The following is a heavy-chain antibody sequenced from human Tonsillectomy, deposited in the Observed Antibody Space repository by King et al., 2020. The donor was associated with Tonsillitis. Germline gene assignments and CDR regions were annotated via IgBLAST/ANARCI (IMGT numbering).Heavy chain of an antibody. D-gene: IGHD3-22*01. CDR3: ARSGYGGYPYFDY. CDR2: ITGGGSNT. J-gene: IGHJ4*02. CDR1: GFTFSDYY. Sequence: HVQLVESGGGLVKPGGSLRLSCAVSGFTFSDYYMGWVRQAPGKGLEWVSYITGGGSNTNYADSEKGRFTISRDNAKNSLYLQMNRLRPEDTAVYYCARSGYGGYPYFDYWGQGTLVTVSS. V-gene: IGHV3-11*06.